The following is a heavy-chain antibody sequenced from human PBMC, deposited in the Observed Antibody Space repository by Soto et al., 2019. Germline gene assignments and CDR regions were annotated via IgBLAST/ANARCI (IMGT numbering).Heavy chain of an antibody. CDR3: ARVSVTMIVVDVAFDI. D-gene: IGHD3-22*01. Sequence: SVKVSCKASGGTFSSYAISWVRQAPGQGLEWMGGIIPIFGTANYAQKFQGRVTITADESTSTAYMELSSLRSEDTAVYYCARVSVTMIVVDVAFDIWGQGTMVTVSS. CDR2: IIPIFGTA. CDR1: GGTFSSYA. V-gene: IGHV1-69*13. J-gene: IGHJ3*02.